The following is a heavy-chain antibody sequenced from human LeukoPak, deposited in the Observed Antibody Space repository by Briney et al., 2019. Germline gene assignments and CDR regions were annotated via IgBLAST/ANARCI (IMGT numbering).Heavy chain of an antibody. CDR2: IYYSGST. J-gene: IGHJ5*02. D-gene: IGHD2-2*01. V-gene: IGHV4-39*07. CDR3: ARVVLAGVVLGYCSSTSCHNWFDP. CDR1: GGSISSSSYY. Sequence: SETLSLTCTVSGGSISSSSYYWGWIRQPPGKGLEWIGSIYYSGSTYNNPSLKSRVTISVDTSKNQFSLELSSVTAADTAVYYCARVVLAGVVLGYCSSTSCHNWFDPWGQGTLVTVSS.